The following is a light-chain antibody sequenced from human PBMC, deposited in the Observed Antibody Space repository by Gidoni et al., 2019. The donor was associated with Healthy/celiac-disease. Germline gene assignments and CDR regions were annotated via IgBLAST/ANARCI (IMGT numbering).Light chain of an antibody. Sequence: DIQMAQSPSSLSASVGDRVTIPCRASQSISSYLNWYQQKPGKAPKPLIYAASSLQSGVPSSFSGSGSGTDFTLPISSLQPEVFSPYYCQQSYSTPRTFGQGTKVEIK. CDR1: QSISSY. CDR3: QQSYSTPRT. V-gene: IGKV1-39*01. J-gene: IGKJ1*01. CDR2: AAS.